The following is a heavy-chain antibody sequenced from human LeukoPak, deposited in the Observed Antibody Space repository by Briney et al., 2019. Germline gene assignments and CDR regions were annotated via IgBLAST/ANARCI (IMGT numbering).Heavy chain of an antibody. V-gene: IGHV3-48*04. Sequence: GGSLRLSCTASGFILNTYSMNWVRQAPGKGLEWVSYVSSSSRTIYYADSVKGRFTISRDSAKNSLYLQMNSLRAEDTAVYYCARDLGLYDYGGNIDFWGQGTLVTVSS. J-gene: IGHJ4*02. CDR2: VSSSSRTI. CDR3: ARDLGLYDYGGNIDF. CDR1: GFILNTYS. D-gene: IGHD4-23*01.